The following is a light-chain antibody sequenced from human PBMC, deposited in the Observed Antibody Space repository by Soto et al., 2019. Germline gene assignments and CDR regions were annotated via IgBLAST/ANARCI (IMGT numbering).Light chain of an antibody. V-gene: IGKV3-11*01. CDR1: QSVSSY. CDR2: DAS. J-gene: IGKJ4*01. CDR3: QQRSNWPLT. Sequence: EIVMTQSPATLSVSPGERVTLSCRASQSVSSYLAWYQQKSGQAPRLLIYDASKRATGIPARFSGSGSGTDFTLTISSLEPEDFAVYYCQQRSNWPLTFGGGTKVDIK.